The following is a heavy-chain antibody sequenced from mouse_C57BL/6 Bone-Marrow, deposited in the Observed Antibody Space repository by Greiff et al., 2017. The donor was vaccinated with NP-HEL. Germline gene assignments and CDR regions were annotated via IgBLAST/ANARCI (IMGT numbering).Heavy chain of an antibody. Sequence: VQLKQSGTVLARPGASVKMSCKTSGYTFTSYWMHWVKQRPGQGLEWIGAIYPGNSDTSYNQKFKGKAKLTAVTSASTAYMELSSLTNEDSAVYYCTVVPYAMDYWGQGTSVTVSS. D-gene: IGHD1-1*01. J-gene: IGHJ4*01. V-gene: IGHV1-5*01. CDR3: TVVPYAMDY. CDR1: GYTFTSYW. CDR2: IYPGNSDT.